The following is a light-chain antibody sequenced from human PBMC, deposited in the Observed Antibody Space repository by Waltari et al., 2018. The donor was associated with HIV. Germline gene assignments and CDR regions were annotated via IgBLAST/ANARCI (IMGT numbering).Light chain of an antibody. J-gene: IGLJ1*01. V-gene: IGLV2-14*03. CDR3: SSYTSSSTRV. CDR1: SSDVSGYNY. Sequence: QSALTQPATVSGSPRQSITISCTVTSSDVSGYNYLSWYQQHPGKAPTLMIYDVSNRPSGVSNRFSGSKSGNTASLTISGLQAEDEADYYCSSYTSSSTRVFGTGTKVTVL. CDR2: DVS.